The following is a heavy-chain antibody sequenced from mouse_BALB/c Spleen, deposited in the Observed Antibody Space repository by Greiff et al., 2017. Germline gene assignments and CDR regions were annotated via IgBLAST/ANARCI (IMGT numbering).Heavy chain of an antibody. CDR3: ARGSRDWYFDV. CDR2: INPYNGAT. V-gene: IGHV1-31*01. J-gene: IGHJ1*01. CDR1: GYSFTGYY. Sequence: EVQVVESGPELVKPGASVKISCKASGYSFTGYYMHWVKQSHVKSLEWIGRINPYNGATSYNQNFKDKASLTVDKSSSTAYMELHSLTSEDSAVYYCARGSRDWYFDVWGAGTTVTVSS. D-gene: IGHD1-1*01.